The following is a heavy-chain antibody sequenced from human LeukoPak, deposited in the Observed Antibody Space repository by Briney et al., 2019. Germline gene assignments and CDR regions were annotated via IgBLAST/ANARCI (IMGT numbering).Heavy chain of an antibody. Sequence: PSETLSLTCAVHGGSFSGYHWNWIRQSPAKGLEWIGGINDRGHTNYNPSLESRVTISVDTSKKQFSLRLSSVTAADTAVYYCARDPTTVVTLPYYFDFWGQGTLVTVSS. V-gene: IGHV4-34*01. CDR2: INDRGHT. J-gene: IGHJ4*02. CDR1: GGSFSGYH. CDR3: ARDPTTVVTLPYYFDF. D-gene: IGHD4-23*01.